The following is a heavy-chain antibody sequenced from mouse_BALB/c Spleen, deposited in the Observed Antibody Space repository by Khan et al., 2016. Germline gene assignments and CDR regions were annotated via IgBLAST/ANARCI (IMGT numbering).Heavy chain of an antibody. Sequence: EVQLQESGAELVKPGASVKLSCTASGFNIKDTYMHWVKQRPEQGLEWIGRIDPANGNTKYDPKFQGKATITADTSSNTAYLQLSSLTSEDTAVYYCATSTVYDGYYGYAMDYWGQGTSVTVSS. J-gene: IGHJ4*01. CDR1: GFNIKDTY. V-gene: IGHV14-3*02. CDR3: ATSTVYDGYYGYAMDY. D-gene: IGHD2-3*01. CDR2: IDPANGNT.